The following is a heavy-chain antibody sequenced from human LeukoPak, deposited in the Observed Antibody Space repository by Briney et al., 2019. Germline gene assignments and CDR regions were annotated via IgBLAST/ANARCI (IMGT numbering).Heavy chain of an antibody. J-gene: IGHJ4*02. Sequence: GGSLRLSCAASGFTFSTYGMHWVRQAPGKGLEWVAVISYDGSNKYYADSVKGRFTISRDNSKNTLYLQMNSLRAEDTAVFYCAKDRHDYSTSFDYWGQGTLVTVSS. V-gene: IGHV3-30*18. D-gene: IGHD4-11*01. CDR1: GFTFSTYG. CDR3: AKDRHDYSTSFDY. CDR2: ISYDGSNK.